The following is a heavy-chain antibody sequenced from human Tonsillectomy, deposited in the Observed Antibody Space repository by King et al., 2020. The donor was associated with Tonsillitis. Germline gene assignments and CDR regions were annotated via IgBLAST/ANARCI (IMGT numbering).Heavy chain of an antibody. CDR1: GFTFSNYA. V-gene: IGHV3-23*04. CDR3: AKDPEPWLAQKWFDP. Sequence: VQLVESGGGLVQPGGSLRLSCAASGFTFSNYAMSWVRQAPGKGLEWVSAISGSGRNTYYADSVKGRFTISRDNSKNTLYLQMNSLTAEDTAVYYCAKDPEPWLAQKWFDPWGQGPQVIVSS. D-gene: IGHD6-19*01. CDR2: ISGSGRNT. J-gene: IGHJ5*02.